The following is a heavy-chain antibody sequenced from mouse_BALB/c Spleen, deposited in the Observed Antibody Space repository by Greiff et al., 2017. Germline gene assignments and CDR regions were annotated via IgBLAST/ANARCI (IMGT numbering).Heavy chain of an antibody. D-gene: IGHD1-1*01. CDR1: GFAFSSYD. Sequence: DVQLVESGGGLVKPGGSLKLSCAASGFAFSSYDMSWVRQTPEKRLEWVAYISSGGGSTYYPDTVKGRFTISRDNAKNTLYLQMSSLKSEDTAMYYCARHYYDGSSPNFDYWGQGTTLTVSS. CDR3: ARHYYDGSSPNFDY. J-gene: IGHJ2*01. CDR2: ISSGGGST. V-gene: IGHV5-12-1*01.